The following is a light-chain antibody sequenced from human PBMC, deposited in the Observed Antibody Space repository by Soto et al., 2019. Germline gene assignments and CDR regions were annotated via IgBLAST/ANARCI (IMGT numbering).Light chain of an antibody. CDR3: QKYDSAPRT. CDR2: AAS. J-gene: IGKJ1*01. V-gene: IGKV1-27*01. Sequence: DIQMTQSPPSLSASVGDRVTITCRASQSISDSLAWYQQKPGKVPKLLIYAASTLLPGVPVRFSGTGAGTDFTLTISSLQPEDCATYYCQKYDSAPRTFGQGTKVEV. CDR1: QSISDS.